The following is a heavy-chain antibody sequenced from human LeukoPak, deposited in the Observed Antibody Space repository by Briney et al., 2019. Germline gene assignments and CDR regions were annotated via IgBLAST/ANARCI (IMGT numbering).Heavy chain of an antibody. CDR2: VSSYNDNT. CDR3: ARDYHDSSGYRHYYVMDV. Sequence: ASVKVSCRASGYPFTSYGISWVRQAPGQGLDWMGWVSSYNDNTNHAQKFQGRVTMTTDTSTSTAYMELRSLRSDDTAVYYCARDYHDSSGYRHYYVMDVWGQGTTVTVSS. D-gene: IGHD3-22*01. CDR1: GYPFTSYG. V-gene: IGHV1-18*01. J-gene: IGHJ6*02.